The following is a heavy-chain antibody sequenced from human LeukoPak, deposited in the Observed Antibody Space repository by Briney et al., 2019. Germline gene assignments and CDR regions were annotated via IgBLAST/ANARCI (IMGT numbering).Heavy chain of an antibody. CDR1: GFTFSSYW. CDR2: INTDGGST. J-gene: IGHJ6*03. Sequence: GGSLRLSCAASGFTFSSYWMHWVRQAPGKGLVWVSRINTDGGSTSYADSVKGRFTISRDNAKNTLYLQMNSLRAEDTAVYYCARGGIQLWFYYYYMDVWGKGTTVTVSS. V-gene: IGHV3-74*01. D-gene: IGHD5-18*01. CDR3: ARGGIQLWFYYYYMDV.